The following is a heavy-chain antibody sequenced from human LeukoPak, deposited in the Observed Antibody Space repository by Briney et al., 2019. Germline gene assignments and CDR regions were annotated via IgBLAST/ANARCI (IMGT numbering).Heavy chain of an antibody. Sequence: PSETLPLTCAVSGYSINSDYYWGWIRQSPDKGLEWIGIIYHSGSTYYNPPLKSRFTISVDTSKNQFSLKVTSVTAADTAVYYCARFYYYDTTGYPYYYMDVWGKGTTVTVSS. J-gene: IGHJ6*03. CDR2: IYHSGST. CDR3: ARFYYYDTTGYPYYYMDV. CDR1: GYSINSDYY. D-gene: IGHD3-22*01. V-gene: IGHV4-38-2*01.